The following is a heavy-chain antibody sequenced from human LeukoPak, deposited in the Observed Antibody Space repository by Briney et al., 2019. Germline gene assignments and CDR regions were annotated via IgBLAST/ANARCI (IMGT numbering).Heavy chain of an antibody. Sequence: GGSLRLSCAASGFTFSSYCMHWVRQAPGKGLEWVAFIRYDGSNKYYADSVKGRFTISRDNSNNTLYLQMNSLRAEDTAGYDCAREHVVGLRTGSLDDWGQGTLVTVSS. CDR3: AREHVVGLRTGSLDD. J-gene: IGHJ4*02. V-gene: IGHV3-30*02. D-gene: IGHD6-25*01. CDR1: GFTFSSYC. CDR2: IRYDGSNK.